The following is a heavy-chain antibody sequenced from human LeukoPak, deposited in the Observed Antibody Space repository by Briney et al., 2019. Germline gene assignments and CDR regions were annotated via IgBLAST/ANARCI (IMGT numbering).Heavy chain of an antibody. CDR3: AREVATTSQDY. D-gene: IGHD5-12*01. CDR2: ISPYNGNT. V-gene: IGHV1-18*01. J-gene: IGHJ4*02. Sequence: PRASVKVSCKASGYTFTSYGITWVRQAPGQGLEWMGWISPYNGNTNHAQKLQGRVTMTTDTSTNTAYMELRSLRSDDTAVYYCAREVATTSQDYWGQGTLVTVSP. CDR1: GYTFTSYG.